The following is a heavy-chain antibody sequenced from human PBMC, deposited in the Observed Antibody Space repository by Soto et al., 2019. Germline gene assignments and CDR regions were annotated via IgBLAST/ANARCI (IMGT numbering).Heavy chain of an antibody. CDR2: IHSSGSI. CDR3: ARDLDGLHDDTSGPFPRPG. Sequence: KPSETLSLTCTVSGGSISSDDYYWSWIRQAPGRGLEWIGYIHSSGSIYYNPSLKSRATMSIDTAGNQFSLKVSSVTVADTAVYYCARDLDGLHDDTSGPFPRPGWGQGTLVTAPQ. CDR1: GGSISSDDYY. V-gene: IGHV4-30-4*01. D-gene: IGHD3-22*01. J-gene: IGHJ1*01.